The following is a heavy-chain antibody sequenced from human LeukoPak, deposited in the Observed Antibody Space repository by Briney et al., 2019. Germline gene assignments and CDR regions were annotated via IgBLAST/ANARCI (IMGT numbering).Heavy chain of an antibody. CDR1: GFTFSSYW. CDR2: IKKDGSEK. V-gene: IGHV3-7*01. D-gene: IGHD3-22*01. J-gene: IGHJ4*02. CDR3: ARAAPTRTLIGSGADY. Sequence: GGSLRLSCAASGFTFSSYWMSWVRQAPGKGLEWVANIKKDGSEKYYVDSVKGRFTISRDNAKTSLYLQMNSLRVEDTAVYYCARAAPTRTLIGSGADYWGQGTLVTVSS.